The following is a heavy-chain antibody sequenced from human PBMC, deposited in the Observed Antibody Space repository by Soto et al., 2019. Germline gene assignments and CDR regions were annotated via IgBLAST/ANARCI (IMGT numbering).Heavy chain of an antibody. V-gene: IGHV4-34*01. Sequence: SETLSLTCGLSGSLPVGSLSTYFWTWIRQPPGKGLEWIGEINHSGSPNYSPSLRGRVTISLDTSKKQFSLNLSSVTAADAAVYFCARARFSQWSQDYYGLDVWGQGTTVTVSS. J-gene: IGHJ6*02. CDR3: ARARFSQWSQDYYGLDV. D-gene: IGHD3-3*01. CDR2: INHSGSP. CDR1: GSLPVGSLSTYF.